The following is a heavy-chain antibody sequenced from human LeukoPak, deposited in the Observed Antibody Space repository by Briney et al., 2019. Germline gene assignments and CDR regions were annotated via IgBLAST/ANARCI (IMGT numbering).Heavy chain of an antibody. V-gene: IGHV3-30*04. CDR2: ISYDGSNK. J-gene: IGHJ4*02. CDR1: GFTFSSYA. D-gene: IGHD4-23*01. Sequence: PGRSLRLSCAASGFTFSSYAMHWVRQAPGKGLEWVAVISYDGSNKYYADSVKGRFTISRDNSKNTLYLQMNSLRAEDTAVYYCARDGVSGGDSVDFFDYWGQGTLFTVSS. CDR3: ARDGVSGGDSVDFFDY.